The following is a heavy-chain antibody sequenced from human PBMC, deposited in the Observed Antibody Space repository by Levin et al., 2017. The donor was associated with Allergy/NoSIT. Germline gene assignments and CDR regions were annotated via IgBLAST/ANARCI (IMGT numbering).Heavy chain of an antibody. J-gene: IGHJ4*02. V-gene: IGHV4-34*01. Sequence: PSETLSLTCAVYGGSFSGYYWSWIRQPPGKGLEWIGEINHSGSTNYNPSLKSRVTISVDTSKNQFSLKLSSVTAADTAVYYCARGATADYWGQGTLVTVSS. D-gene: IGHD5-12*01. CDR1: GGSFSGYY. CDR3: ARGATADY. CDR2: INHSGST.